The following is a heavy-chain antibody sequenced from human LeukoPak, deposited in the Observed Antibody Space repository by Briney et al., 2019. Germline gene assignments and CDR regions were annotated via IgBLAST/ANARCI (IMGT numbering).Heavy chain of an antibody. CDR1: GFTFSSFW. D-gene: IGHD6-19*01. Sequence: GSLRLSCAAYGFTFSSFWMAWVRQAPGKGLEWVANIKEDGTEEYYADPLKGRLTISRDNAKNSLNLQMNSLRVEDTAVYYCARDMGWLALDYWGQGILVTVS. J-gene: IGHJ4*02. V-gene: IGHV3-7*01. CDR3: ARDMGWLALDY. CDR2: IKEDGTEE.